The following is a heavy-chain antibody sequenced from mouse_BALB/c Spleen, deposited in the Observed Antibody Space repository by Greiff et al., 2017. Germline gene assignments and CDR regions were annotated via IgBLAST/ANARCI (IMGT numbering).Heavy chain of an antibody. CDR3: TYGPAMDY. D-gene: IGHD1-1*02. V-gene: IGHV1-7*01. CDR2: INPSTGYT. CDR1: GYTFTSYW. J-gene: IGHJ4*01. Sequence: VQLQQSGAELAKPGASVKMSCKASGYTFTSYWMHWVKQRPGQGLEWIGYINPSTGYTEYNQKFKDKATLTADKSSSTAYMQLSSLTSEDSAVYYCTYGPAMDYWGQGTSVTVSS.